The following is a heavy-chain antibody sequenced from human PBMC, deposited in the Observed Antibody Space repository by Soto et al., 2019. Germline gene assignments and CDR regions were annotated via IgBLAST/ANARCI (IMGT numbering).Heavy chain of an antibody. Sequence: GGSLRLSCAASGFTFSNYWMHWVRQAPGKGLVWVSRINGDGSSTSYADSVKGRFTISRDNAKNTVYLQMNSLRAEDTAVYYCARNGPFDYWGQGTLVTVSS. D-gene: IGHD2-8*01. J-gene: IGHJ4*02. V-gene: IGHV3-74*01. CDR2: INGDGSST. CDR1: GFTFSNYW. CDR3: ARNGPFDY.